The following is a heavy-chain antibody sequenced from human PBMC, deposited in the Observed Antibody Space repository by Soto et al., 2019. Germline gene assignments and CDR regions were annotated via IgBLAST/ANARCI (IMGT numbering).Heavy chain of an antibody. D-gene: IGHD6-13*01. CDR2: ISGSGGST. CDR3: AKGSLYIAAADTFDY. J-gene: IGHJ4*02. V-gene: IGHV3-23*01. CDR1: GFTFTSYA. Sequence: GGSLRLSCAASGFTFTSYAMSWVRQAPGKGLEWVSAISGSGGSTYYADSVKGRFTISRDNSKNTLYLQMNSLRAEDTAVYYCAKGSLYIAAADTFDYWGQGTLVTVSS.